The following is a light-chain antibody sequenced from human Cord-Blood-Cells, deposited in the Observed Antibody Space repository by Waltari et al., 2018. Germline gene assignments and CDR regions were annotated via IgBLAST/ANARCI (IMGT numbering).Light chain of an antibody. J-gene: IGKJ1*01. Sequence: DLVMTQSPDSLAVSLGERATINCKTSQRVLYSSNNKNYLAWYQQKPGQPPKLLIYWASTRESGVPDRFSGSGSGTDFTLTISSLQAEDVAVYDCQQYYSTPTWTFGQGTKVEIK. CDR1: QRVLYSSNNKNY. CDR2: WAS. CDR3: QQYYSTPTWT. V-gene: IGKV4-1*01.